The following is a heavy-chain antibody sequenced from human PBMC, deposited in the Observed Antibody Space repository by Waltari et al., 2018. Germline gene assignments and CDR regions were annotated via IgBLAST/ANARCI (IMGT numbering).Heavy chain of an antibody. V-gene: IGHV1-24*01. CDR2: FDPEDGET. CDR3: ATSPIALFGTLY. Sequence: QVQLVQSGAEVKKPGASVKVSCKVSGNTRTELSMHWVRQAPGKGLEWMGGFDPEDGETIYAQSFQGRVTMTEDTSTDTAYMEVSSLRSEDTAVYYCATSPIALFGTLYWGQGTLVTVSS. J-gene: IGHJ4*02. CDR1: GNTRTELS. D-gene: IGHD6-13*01.